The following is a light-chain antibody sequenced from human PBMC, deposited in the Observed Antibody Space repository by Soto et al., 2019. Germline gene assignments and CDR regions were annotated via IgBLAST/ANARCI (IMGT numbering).Light chain of an antibody. Sequence: QSALTQPASVSGSPGQSITISCTGTSSDVGLYNYVSWYQQHPGKAPKLLIYDVSDRPSGVSNRFSGSKSGSTASLTISGLQAEDEGDYYCSSYTSNRTVKFGGGTKLTVL. CDR1: SSDVGLYNY. J-gene: IGLJ2*01. V-gene: IGLV2-14*03. CDR3: SSYTSNRTVK. CDR2: DVS.